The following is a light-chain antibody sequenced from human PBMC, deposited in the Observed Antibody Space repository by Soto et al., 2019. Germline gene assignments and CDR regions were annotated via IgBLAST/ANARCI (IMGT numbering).Light chain of an antibody. V-gene: IGKV3-20*01. Sequence: IVATMSLATLSVSTGERATLSYRASQSVSINLAWYQQKPGQAPRLLIYGASTRATGIPDRFSGSGSGTDFTLTCSRLEPEDFAVYYCQQYGSSPPFDQGTIVDIK. CDR3: QQYGSSPP. CDR2: GAS. CDR1: QSVSIN. J-gene: IGKJ1*01.